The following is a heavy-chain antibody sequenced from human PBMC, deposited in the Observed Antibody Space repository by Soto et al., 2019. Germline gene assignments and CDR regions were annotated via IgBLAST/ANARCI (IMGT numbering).Heavy chain of an antibody. CDR1: GLTFSSYS. V-gene: IGHV3-48*01. J-gene: IGHJ4*02. CDR3: ARPGEQSKFDY. CDR2: ISSSSSTI. D-gene: IGHD6-13*01. Sequence: GGSLRLSCAASGLTFSSYSMNWVRQAPGKGLEWVSYISSSSSTIYYADSVKGRFTISRDNAKNSLYLQMNSLRAEDTAVYYCARPGEQSKFDYWGQGTLVTVSS.